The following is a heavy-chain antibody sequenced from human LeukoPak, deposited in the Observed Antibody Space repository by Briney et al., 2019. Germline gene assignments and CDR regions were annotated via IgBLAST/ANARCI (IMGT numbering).Heavy chain of an antibody. J-gene: IGHJ4*02. V-gene: IGHV3-23*01. CDR3: AKGRGDRDVVVVAATMYYFDY. D-gene: IGHD2-15*01. CDR1: GFTFSSYA. CDR2: ISGSGGST. Sequence: GGSLRLSCAASGFTFSSYAMSWVRQAPGKGLEWVSAISGSGGSTYYADSVKGRFTISRDNSKNTLYLQMNSLRAEDTAVYYCAKGRGDRDVVVVAATMYYFDYWGQGTLVTVSS.